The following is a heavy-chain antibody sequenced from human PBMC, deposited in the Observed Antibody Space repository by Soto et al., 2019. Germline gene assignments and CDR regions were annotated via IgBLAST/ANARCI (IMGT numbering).Heavy chain of an antibody. CDR1: GGSISSSNW. CDR3: ARGESIAALNSGFYFDY. CDR2: IYQSGST. V-gene: IGHV4-4*02. Sequence: PSETLSLTCAVSGGSISSSNWWSWVRQPPGKGLEWIGEIYQSGSTNYNPSLKSRVTISVDKSKNQFSLKLSSVTAADTAVYYCARGESIAALNSGFYFDYWGQGTLVTVSS. D-gene: IGHD6-6*01. J-gene: IGHJ4*02.